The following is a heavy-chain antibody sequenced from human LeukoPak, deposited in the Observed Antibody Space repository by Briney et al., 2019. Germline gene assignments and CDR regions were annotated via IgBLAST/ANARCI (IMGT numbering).Heavy chain of an antibody. V-gene: IGHV1-2*02. CDR1: GYTFTDFY. CDR3: ARGHGSYYYYVDV. J-gene: IGHJ6*03. CDR2: INPNTGGT. D-gene: IGHD3-10*01. Sequence: VSVKVSCKASGYTFTDFYMLWVRQAPGQGLEWMGWINPNTGGTDYAQKFQGRVTMTRDTSTSTAYMELNSLRSDDTAVYHCARGHGSYYYYVDVWGMGTTVTVSS.